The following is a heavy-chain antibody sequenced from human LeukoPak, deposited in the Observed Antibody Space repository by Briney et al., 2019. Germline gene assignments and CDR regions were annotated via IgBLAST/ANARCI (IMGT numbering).Heavy chain of an antibody. CDR3: ARETGYYDFWSGYFPN. CDR2: IYSSGST. D-gene: IGHD3-3*01. J-gene: IGHJ4*02. V-gene: IGHV4-59*01. Sequence: SETLSLTCTVSGGSISSYYWSWIRLPPGKGLEWIAYIYSSGSTNYNPSLKSRVTISVDTSKNQFSLKLSSVTAADTAVYYCARETGYYDFWSGYFPNWGQGTLVTVSS. CDR1: GGSISSYY.